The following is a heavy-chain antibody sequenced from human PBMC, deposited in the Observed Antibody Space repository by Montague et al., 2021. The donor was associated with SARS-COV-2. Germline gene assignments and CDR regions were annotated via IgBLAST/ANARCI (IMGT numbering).Heavy chain of an antibody. J-gene: IGHJ6*02. CDR3: ARGGPLAYYYYGMDV. Sequence: SLRLSCAASGFTFNSYCMHWVRQAPGKGLVWVSLINSDGTTTTYADSVKGRFTTSRDNAKDTLYLQMNSLRAEDTALYFCARGGPLAYYYYGMDVWGQGTTVTVSS. D-gene: IGHD1-14*01. V-gene: IGHV3-74*01. CDR2: INSDGTTT. CDR1: GFTFNSYC.